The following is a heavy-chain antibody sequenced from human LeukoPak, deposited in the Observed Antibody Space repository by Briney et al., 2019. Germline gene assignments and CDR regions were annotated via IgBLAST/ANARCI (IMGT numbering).Heavy chain of an antibody. CDR3: SRDRGYYDSGNYPTDY. J-gene: IGHJ4*02. Sequence: GASVKVSCKASGYTFTGYFIHWVRQAPGQGLEWMGWINPNSGGTNYAQKFQGRVTMTRDTSINTTYMELSRLTSDDTAVYYCSRDRGYYDSGNYPTDYWGQGTLVTVSS. CDR1: GYTFTGYF. V-gene: IGHV1-2*02. D-gene: IGHD3-10*01. CDR2: INPNSGGT.